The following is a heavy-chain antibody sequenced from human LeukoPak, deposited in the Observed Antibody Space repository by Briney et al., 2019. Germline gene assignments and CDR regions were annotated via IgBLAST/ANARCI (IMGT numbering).Heavy chain of an antibody. CDR3: AKTGVGYCTGGSCSAADY. Sequence: GGSLRLSCAASGFTFSRYAMSWVRQAPGKGLEWVSAISGSGGSTNYADSVKGRFTISRDNSKNTLYLQMNSLRAEDTAVFYCAKTGVGYCTGGSCSAADYWGQGTLVTVSS. V-gene: IGHV3-23*01. D-gene: IGHD2-15*01. CDR1: GFTFSRYA. J-gene: IGHJ4*02. CDR2: ISGSGGST.